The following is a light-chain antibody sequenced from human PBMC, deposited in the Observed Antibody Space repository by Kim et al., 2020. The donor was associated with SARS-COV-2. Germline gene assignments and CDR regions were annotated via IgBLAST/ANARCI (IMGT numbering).Light chain of an antibody. CDR1: KLGDKY. CDR2: QDS. Sequence: VSQGQTASITCSGDKLGDKYACWYQQKPGQSPVLVIYQDSKRPSGIPERFSGSNSGNTATLTISGTQAMDEADYYCQAWDSSTVVFGGGTKLTVL. CDR3: QAWDSSTVV. V-gene: IGLV3-1*01. J-gene: IGLJ2*01.